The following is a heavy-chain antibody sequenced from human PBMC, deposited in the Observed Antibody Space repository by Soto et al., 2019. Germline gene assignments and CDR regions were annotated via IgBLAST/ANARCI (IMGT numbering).Heavy chain of an antibody. CDR3: TRDASRDSSARGWFDP. CDR1: GVTFRSFT. Sequence: GGSLRLSCAGSGVTFRSFTMNWVRQAPGKGLEWVSTISSNSAYIYYTDALRGRFTISRDNAKNSLHLQMNSLRAEDTAVYYCTRDASRDSSARGWFDPWGPGTLVTVSS. J-gene: IGHJ5*02. D-gene: IGHD6-13*01. V-gene: IGHV3-21*01. CDR2: ISSNSAYI.